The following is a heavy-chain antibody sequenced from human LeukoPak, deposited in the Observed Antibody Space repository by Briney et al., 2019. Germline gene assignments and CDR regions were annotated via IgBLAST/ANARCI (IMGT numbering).Heavy chain of an antibody. V-gene: IGHV3-23*01. Sequence: GGSLRLSCAASGFTFSGYAMSWVRQAPGKGLEWVSTISDNGGRTYYADSVKGRFTFSRDNSKYTLFLQMNSLRAEDSAVYYCATDREGDPSAYYLVGGQGTLITVSS. J-gene: IGHJ4*02. CDR3: ATDREGDPSAYYLV. D-gene: IGHD3-22*01. CDR1: GFTFSGYA. CDR2: ISDNGGRT.